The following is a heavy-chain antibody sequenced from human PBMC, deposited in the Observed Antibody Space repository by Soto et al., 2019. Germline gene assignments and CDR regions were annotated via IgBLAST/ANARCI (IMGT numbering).Heavy chain of an antibody. CDR3: ARHVAAARRTYYYYTDV. Sequence: SETLSLTCTVSGGSISSYYWSWIRQPPGKGLEWIGYIYYSGSTNYNPSLKSRVTISVDTSKNQFSLKLSSVTAADTAVYYCARHVAAARRTYYYYTDVWGKGTTVIVSS. J-gene: IGHJ6*03. D-gene: IGHD6-6*01. CDR2: IYYSGST. CDR1: GGSISSYY. V-gene: IGHV4-59*08.